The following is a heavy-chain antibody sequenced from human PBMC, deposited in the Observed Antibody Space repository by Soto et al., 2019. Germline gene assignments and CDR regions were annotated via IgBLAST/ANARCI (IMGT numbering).Heavy chain of an antibody. V-gene: IGHV3-7*05. J-gene: IGHJ6*02. Sequence: GGSLRLSCAASGFTFGSYWMSWVRQAPGKGLEWVANIKQDGSEKYYVDSVKGRFTISRDNAKNSLYLQMNSLRAEDTAVYYCARAVDSSGWYRSGLFYYYYGMDVWGQGTTVTVSS. CDR2: IKQDGSEK. CDR1: GFTFGSYW. D-gene: IGHD6-19*01. CDR3: ARAVDSSGWYRSGLFYYYYGMDV.